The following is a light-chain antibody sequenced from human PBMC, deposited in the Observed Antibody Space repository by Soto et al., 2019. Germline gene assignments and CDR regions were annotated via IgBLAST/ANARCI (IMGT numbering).Light chain of an antibody. Sequence: EIVLTQSPGTLSLSPGERATLPCRASQSVSSNYLAWYQQKPDQAPRLLIYGASSRATGIPDRFSGSGSGTDFTLTISRLEPEDFAVYYCQQYGSSPSTFGQGTKLEIK. CDR3: QQYGSSPST. CDR2: GAS. CDR1: QSVSSNY. V-gene: IGKV3-20*01. J-gene: IGKJ2*01.